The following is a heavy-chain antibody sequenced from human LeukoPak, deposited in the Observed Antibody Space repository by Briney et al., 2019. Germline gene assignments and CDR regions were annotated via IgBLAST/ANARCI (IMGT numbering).Heavy chain of an antibody. CDR2: IYWDEDK. Sequence: SGPTLVQPTPPLTLTCTFSGFSLSTRGVGVGWIRQPPGKDLEGLALIYWDEDKRYIPSPKSRLTITKDTSKNQVVLTMTNMDPVDTATYYCAHIFIHIYYFDYWGQGTLVTVSS. CDR3: AHIFIHIYYFDY. V-gene: IGHV2-5*02. CDR1: GFSLSTRGVG. J-gene: IGHJ4*02.